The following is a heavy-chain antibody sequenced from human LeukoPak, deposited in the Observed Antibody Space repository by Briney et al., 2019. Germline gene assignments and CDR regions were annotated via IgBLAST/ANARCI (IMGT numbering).Heavy chain of an antibody. D-gene: IGHD4-23*01. Sequence: ASVKVSCKASGYTFTGYYMHWVRQAPGQGLEWMGWINPNSGGTNYAQKFQGWVTMTRDTSISTAYMELSRLRSDDTAVYYCARMSGGAVDHNVFDYWGQGTLVTVSS. V-gene: IGHV1-2*04. CDR2: INPNSGGT. CDR3: ARMSGGAVDHNVFDY. J-gene: IGHJ4*02. CDR1: GYTFTGYY.